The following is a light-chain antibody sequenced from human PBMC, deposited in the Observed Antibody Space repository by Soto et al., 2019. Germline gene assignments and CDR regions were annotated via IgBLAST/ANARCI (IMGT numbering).Light chain of an antibody. CDR1: SSDVGGYKY. CDR3: ISYTSSNTYV. J-gene: IGLJ1*01. CDR2: EVS. V-gene: IGLV2-14*01. Sequence: SVLSQHSSVSGSPGQSITISCTGTSSDVGGYKYVSWYQQHPGKGPKLMIYEVSNRPSGVSDRFSGSKSGNTASLTISGLQAEDESDYYCISYTSSNTYVFGTGTTVTV.